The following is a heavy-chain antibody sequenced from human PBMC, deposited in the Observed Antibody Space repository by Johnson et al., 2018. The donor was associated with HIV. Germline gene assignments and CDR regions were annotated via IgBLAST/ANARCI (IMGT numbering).Heavy chain of an antibody. J-gene: IGHJ3*02. V-gene: IGHV3-33*08. CDR2: ISFAGVKT. D-gene: IGHD6-6*01. Sequence: QVQLVESGGGVVQPGRSLRLSCAASGFTFSNYGMAWVRQAPGKGLEWVTVISFAGVKTYYADSVKGRFTISRDNAKRSLYLQMNSLRTEDTAIYYCVRREDTTSSAGLGAFDIWGPGTRVTVSS. CDR1: GFTFSNYG. CDR3: VRREDTTSSAGLGAFDI.